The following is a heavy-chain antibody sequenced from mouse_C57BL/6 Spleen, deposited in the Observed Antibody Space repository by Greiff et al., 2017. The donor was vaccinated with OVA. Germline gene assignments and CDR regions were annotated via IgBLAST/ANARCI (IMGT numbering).Heavy chain of an antibody. Sequence: VQLKESGPGLVKPSQSLSLTCSVTGYSITSGYYWNWIRQFPGNKLEWMGYISYDGSNNYNPSLKNRISITRDTSTNQFFLKLNSVTTEDTATYYCAREGPDYFDYWGQGTTLTVSA. CDR3: AREGPDYFDY. J-gene: IGHJ2*01. V-gene: IGHV3-6*01. CDR2: ISYDGSN. CDR1: GYSITSGYY.